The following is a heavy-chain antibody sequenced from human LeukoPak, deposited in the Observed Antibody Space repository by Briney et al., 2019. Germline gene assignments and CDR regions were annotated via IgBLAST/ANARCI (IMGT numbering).Heavy chain of an antibody. CDR1: GGSISSGGYY. V-gene: IGHV4-31*03. CDR3: AGSSGYYISAFDI. Sequence: SQTLSLTCTVSGGSISSGGYYWSWIRQHPGKGLEWIGYIYYSGSTYYNPSLKSRVTISVDTSKNQFSLKLSSVTAADTAVYYCAGSSGYYISAFDIWGQGTMVTVSS. D-gene: IGHD3-22*01. CDR2: IYYSGST. J-gene: IGHJ3*02.